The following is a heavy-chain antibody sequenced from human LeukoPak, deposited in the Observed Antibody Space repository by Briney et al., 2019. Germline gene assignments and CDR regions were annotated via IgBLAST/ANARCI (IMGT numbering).Heavy chain of an antibody. J-gene: IGHJ4*02. CDR2: MNPNSGNT. V-gene: IGHV1-8*01. CDR1: GYTFTRYD. CDR3: ARGRRVGATISVY. D-gene: IGHD1-26*01. Sequence: ASVKVSCKASGYTFTRYDINWVRQAPGQGLEWMGWMNPNSGNTGYAQKFQGRVTMTRNTSISTAYMELNSLRSEDTAVYYCARGRRVGATISVYWGQGTLVTVSS.